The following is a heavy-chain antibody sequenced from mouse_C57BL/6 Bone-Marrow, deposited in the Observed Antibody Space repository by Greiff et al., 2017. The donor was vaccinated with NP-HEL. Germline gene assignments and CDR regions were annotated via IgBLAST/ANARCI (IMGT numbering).Heavy chain of an antibody. J-gene: IGHJ1*03. CDR3: ARDRIYYYGSSPFWYFDV. Sequence: LVKPGASVKLSCKATGYTFTGYWIEWVKQRPGHGLEWIGEILPGSGSANYNEKFKGKATFTADTSSNTAYMQLSSLTTEDSAIYYCARDRIYYYGSSPFWYFDVWGTGTTVTVSS. V-gene: IGHV1-9*01. CDR2: ILPGSGSA. CDR1: GYTFTGYW. D-gene: IGHD1-1*01.